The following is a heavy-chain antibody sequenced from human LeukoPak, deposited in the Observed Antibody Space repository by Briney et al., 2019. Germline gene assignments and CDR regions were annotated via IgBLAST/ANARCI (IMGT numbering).Heavy chain of an antibody. V-gene: IGHV3-30*02. Sequence: PGGSLRLSCAASGFTFSSYGMHWARQAPGKVLDWVAFIHHDGSNKYYADSVRGRFTISRDNSKNTLYLQMNSLRAEDTAVYFCAKGDKMLTWRRTYNRFDPWGQGTLVTVSS. D-gene: IGHD3-16*01. J-gene: IGHJ5*02. CDR3: AKGDKMLTWRRTYNRFDP. CDR2: IHHDGSNK. CDR1: GFTFSSYG.